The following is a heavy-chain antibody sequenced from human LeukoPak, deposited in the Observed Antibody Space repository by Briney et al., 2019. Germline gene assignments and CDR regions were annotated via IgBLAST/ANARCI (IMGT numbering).Heavy chain of an antibody. CDR3: ARRGLATNIYYYYGMDV. Sequence: ASVKVSCKASGGTFSSYAISWVRQAPGQGLEWIGGIIPIFGTANYAQKFQGRVTITADESTSTAYMELSSLRSEDTAVYYCARRGLATNIYYYYGMDVWGQGTTVTVSS. CDR2: IIPIFGTA. CDR1: GGTFSSYA. J-gene: IGHJ6*02. D-gene: IGHD5-12*01. V-gene: IGHV1-69*13.